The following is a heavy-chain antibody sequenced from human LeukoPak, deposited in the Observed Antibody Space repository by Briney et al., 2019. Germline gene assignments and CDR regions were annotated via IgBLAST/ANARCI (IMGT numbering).Heavy chain of an antibody. CDR3: ATERASASGYQNDAFDI. CDR2: IYYSGST. V-gene: IGHV4-31*03. J-gene: IGHJ3*02. D-gene: IGHD3-22*01. CDR1: GGSISSGGYY. Sequence: SETLSLTCTVSGGSISSGGYYWSWIRQHPGKGLEWIGYIYYSGSTYYNPSLKSRVTISVDTSKNQFSLKLSSVTAADTAVYYCATERASASGYQNDAFDIWGQGTMVTVSS.